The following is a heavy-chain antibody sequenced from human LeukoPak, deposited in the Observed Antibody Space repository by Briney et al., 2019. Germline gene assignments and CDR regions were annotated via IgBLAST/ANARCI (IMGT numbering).Heavy chain of an antibody. CDR1: GFTFSNYA. CDR3: AKDVYVVMGSIDY. V-gene: IGHV3-23*02. CDR2: INESGRST. D-gene: IGHD2-21*01. J-gene: IGHJ4*02. Sequence: PGGSLRLSCAASGFTFSNYAMSWVRQAPGKGLEWFSCINESGRSTSYEDSVRRRFNVSRDNSKSTLYLQMNSLRAEDTAVYWCAKDVYVVMGSIDYWGQGTPVTVSS.